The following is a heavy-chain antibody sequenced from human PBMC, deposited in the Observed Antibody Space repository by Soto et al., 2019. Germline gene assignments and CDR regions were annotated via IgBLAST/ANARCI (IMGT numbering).Heavy chain of an antibody. J-gene: IGHJ5*02. CDR3: TTDGGVSSYPLFWA. V-gene: IGHV3-15*01. CDR1: GLTFTNAW. Sequence: EVQWLESGGGLVKPGGSLRLSCAASGLTFTNAWMGWVRQAPGKGLEWIGRLKSRRDGGTSDYAAPVKGRFSISKDESKNTLSLKMNSLKTEDTAVYHCTTDGGVSSYPLFWAWGQGTLVTVSS. CDR2: LKSRRDGGTS. D-gene: IGHD3-16*01.